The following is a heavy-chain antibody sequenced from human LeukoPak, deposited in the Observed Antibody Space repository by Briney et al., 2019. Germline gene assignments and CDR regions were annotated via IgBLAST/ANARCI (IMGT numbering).Heavy chain of an antibody. Sequence: GGSLRLSCAASGFTFSTYAMHWVRQAPGKGLEWVAVISYDGSNKYYADSVKGRFTISRDNSKNTLYLQMNSLRAEDTAVYYCARGVKQCSSTSCHYRGWFDPWGQGTLVTVSS. CDR3: ARGVKQCSSTSCHYRGWFDP. J-gene: IGHJ5*02. D-gene: IGHD2-2*01. CDR2: ISYDGSNK. V-gene: IGHV3-30*14. CDR1: GFTFSTYA.